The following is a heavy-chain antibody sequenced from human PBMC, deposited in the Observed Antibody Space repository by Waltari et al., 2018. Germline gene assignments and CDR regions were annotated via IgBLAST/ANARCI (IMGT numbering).Heavy chain of an antibody. CDR3: GRSYDFWSGYPLDY. D-gene: IGHD3-3*01. Sequence: QVQLQESGPGLGKPSATLSLTCAVSGDSSKNYYWNWIRQPPGKELEWIGYIADNGRTNYNPSLKSRVTIAVDTSKTQFSLKLASVTAADTAVYYCGRSYDFWSGYPLDYWGPGSLVTVSS. CDR1: GDSSKNYY. CDR2: IADNGRT. V-gene: IGHV4-59*01. J-gene: IGHJ4*02.